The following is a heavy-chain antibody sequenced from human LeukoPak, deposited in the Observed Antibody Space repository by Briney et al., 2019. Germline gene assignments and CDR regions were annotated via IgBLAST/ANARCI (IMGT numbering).Heavy chain of an antibody. CDR3: ARDLELSAVYYFDS. J-gene: IGHJ4*02. CDR1: GFTFSSYA. D-gene: IGHD3-3*01. Sequence: PGGSLRLSCAASGFTFSSYAMSWVRQAPGKGLEWVALISSGSEKYYADSVKGRFTISRDNSKNMLYLQMNSLRADDTAVYYCARDLELSAVYYFDSWGQGTLVIVSS. CDR2: ISSGSEK. V-gene: IGHV3-30*04.